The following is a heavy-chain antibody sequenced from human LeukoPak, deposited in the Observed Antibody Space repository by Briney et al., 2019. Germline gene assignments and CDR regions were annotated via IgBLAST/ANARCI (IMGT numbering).Heavy chain of an antibody. CDR2: ISYDGSNK. CDR3: AKELRGYSYGLRNNWFDP. V-gene: IGHV3-30*18. D-gene: IGHD5-18*01. Sequence: PGRSLRLSCAASGFTFSSYGMHWVRQAPGKGLEWVAVISYDGSNKYYADSVKGRFTLSRDNSKNTLYLQMNSLRAEDTAVYYCAKELRGYSYGLRNNWFDPWGQGTLVTVSS. J-gene: IGHJ5*02. CDR1: GFTFSSYG.